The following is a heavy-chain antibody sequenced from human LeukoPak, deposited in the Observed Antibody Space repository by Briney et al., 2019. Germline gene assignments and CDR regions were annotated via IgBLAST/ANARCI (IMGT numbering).Heavy chain of an antibody. CDR1: GGSISSYY. CDR2: IYYSGST. CDR3: ARIVVRGLYWFHP. V-gene: IGHV4-39*01. D-gene: IGHD3-10*01. J-gene: IGHJ5*02. Sequence: SETLSLTCTVSGGSISSYYWSWIREPPGKGLEWIGSIYYSGSTYYDPSLESRDTISGDTSKNQFSLKLGSVTAADTAVYYCARIVVRGLYWFHPWGQGTLVTVSS.